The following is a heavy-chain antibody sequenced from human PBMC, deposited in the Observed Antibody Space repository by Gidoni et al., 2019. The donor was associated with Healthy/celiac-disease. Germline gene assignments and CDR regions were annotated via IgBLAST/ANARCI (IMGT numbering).Heavy chain of an antibody. CDR1: GFTFSSYG. Sequence: QVQLVESGGGVVQPGRSLRLSCAASGFTFSSYGLHWVRQAPGKGLEWVAVISYDGSNKYYADSVKGRFTISRDNSKNTLYLQMNSLRAEDTAVYYCAKDPCRDGYNYCASDLSFDYWGQGTLVTVSS. J-gene: IGHJ4*02. CDR3: AKDPCRDGYNYCASDLSFDY. CDR2: ISYDGSNK. V-gene: IGHV3-30*18. D-gene: IGHD5-12*01.